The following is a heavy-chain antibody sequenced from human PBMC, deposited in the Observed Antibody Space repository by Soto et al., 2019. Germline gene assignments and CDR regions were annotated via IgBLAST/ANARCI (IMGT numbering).Heavy chain of an antibody. CDR3: ARDQGRGYNYGFDY. J-gene: IGHJ4*02. V-gene: IGHV3-33*01. Sequence: QVQLVESGGGVVQPGRSLRLSCAASGFTFSSYGMHWVRQAPGKGLAWVAVIWYDGSNKYYADSVKGRFTISRDNSKNTLYLQMNSLRAEDTAVYYCARDQGRGYNYGFDYWGQGTLVPVSS. D-gene: IGHD5-18*01. CDR1: GFTFSSYG. CDR2: IWYDGSNK.